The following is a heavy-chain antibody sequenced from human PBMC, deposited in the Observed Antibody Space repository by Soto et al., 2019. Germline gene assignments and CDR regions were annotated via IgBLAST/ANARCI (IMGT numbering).Heavy chain of an antibody. CDR1: GFTFDDYT. V-gene: IGHV3-43*01. J-gene: IGHJ6*02. Sequence: EVQLVESGGVGVQPGGSLRLSCAASGFTFDDYTMHWVRQAPGKGLEWVSLISGDGGSTYYADSVKGRFTISRDNSKNSLYLQMNSLRTEDTALYYCAKESAGIAVTYGMDVWGQGTTVTVSS. D-gene: IGHD6-19*01. CDR2: ISGDGGST. CDR3: AKESAGIAVTYGMDV.